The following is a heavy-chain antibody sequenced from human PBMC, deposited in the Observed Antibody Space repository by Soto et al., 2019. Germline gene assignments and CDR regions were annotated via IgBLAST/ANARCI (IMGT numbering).Heavy chain of an antibody. CDR1: GGSFSGYY. D-gene: IGHD3-3*01. Sequence: PSETLSLTCAVYGGSFSGYYWSWIRQPPGKGLEWIGEINHSGSTNYNPSLKSRVTISVDTSKSQFSLKLSSVTAADTAVYYCARGYYDFWSGKGLGFDYWGQGTLVTVSS. CDR2: INHSGST. CDR3: ARGYYDFWSGKGLGFDY. V-gene: IGHV4-34*01. J-gene: IGHJ4*02.